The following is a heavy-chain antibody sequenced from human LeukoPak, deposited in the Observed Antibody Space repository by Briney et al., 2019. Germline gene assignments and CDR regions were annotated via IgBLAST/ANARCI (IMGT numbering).Heavy chain of an antibody. CDR3: ARDGDFGDPESYYGMDV. Sequence: SVKVSCKASGGTFSTDAISWVRQAPGQGLEWVGRIVPLLVIPDYAQKFEGRVTITADKSTVTVYMELTSLTFEDTAVYYCARDGDFGDPESYYGMDVWGQGTTVTLSS. V-gene: IGHV1-69*04. CDR2: IVPLLVIP. J-gene: IGHJ6*02. D-gene: IGHD4-17*01. CDR1: GGTFSTDA.